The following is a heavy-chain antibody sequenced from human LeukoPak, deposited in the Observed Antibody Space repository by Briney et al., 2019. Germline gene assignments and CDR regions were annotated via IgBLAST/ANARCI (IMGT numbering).Heavy chain of an antibody. CDR3: ANMGATNAFDI. Sequence: ASVKVSCKPYGYTFNTYGITWVRQAPGQGLEWMGWINPNSGGTNYAQKFQGRVTMTRDTSISTAYMELSRLRSDDTAVYYCANMGATNAFDIWGQGTMVTVSS. J-gene: IGHJ3*02. D-gene: IGHD1-26*01. CDR1: GYTFNTYG. V-gene: IGHV1-2*02. CDR2: INPNSGGT.